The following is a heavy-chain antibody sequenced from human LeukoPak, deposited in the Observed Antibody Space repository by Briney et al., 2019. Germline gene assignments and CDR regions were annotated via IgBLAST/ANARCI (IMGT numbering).Heavy chain of an antibody. CDR2: IRYDGSNK. V-gene: IGHV3-30*02. Sequence: GGSLRLSCAASGFTFSSYGMHWVRQAPGKGLEWVAFIRYDGSNKYYADSVKGRFTISRDNSKNTLYLQLNTLRAEDTAVYYCAKSRSSGSYYDPFDYWGQGALVTVSS. CDR3: AKSRSSGSYYDPFDY. CDR1: GFTFSSYG. J-gene: IGHJ4*02. D-gene: IGHD1-26*01.